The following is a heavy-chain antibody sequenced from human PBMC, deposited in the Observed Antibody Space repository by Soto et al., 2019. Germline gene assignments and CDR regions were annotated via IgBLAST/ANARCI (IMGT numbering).Heavy chain of an antibody. CDR2: ISAYNGNT. D-gene: IGHD3-16*01. J-gene: IGHJ4*02. CDR3: ARGGTPIDY. V-gene: IGHV1-18*01. Sequence: QVQLVQSGAEVKKPGASVKVSCKASGYTFTNFGISWVRQAPGQGLEWMGWISAYNGNTNYAQKFQGRVTMTTDTTTSTASMEVRSLRLDDTAGYYGARGGTPIDYWGQGTLGTVSS. CDR1: GYTFTNFG.